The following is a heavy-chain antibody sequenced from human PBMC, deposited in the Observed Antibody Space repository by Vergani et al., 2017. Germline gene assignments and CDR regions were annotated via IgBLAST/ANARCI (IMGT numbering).Heavy chain of an antibody. Sequence: QVQLVESGGGVVQPGRSLRLSCAASGFTFSTYGMHWVRQAPGKGLEWVAVIWFDGNNKYYADSVKGRFTISRDNSKNTLYLQMNSLRAEDTAVYYCASPPLYSTSWKECFQNWGQGTLVTVSS. CDR2: IWFDGNNK. J-gene: IGHJ1*01. CDR3: ASPPLYSTSWKECFQN. D-gene: IGHD6-13*01. CDR1: GFTFSTYG. V-gene: IGHV3-33*01.